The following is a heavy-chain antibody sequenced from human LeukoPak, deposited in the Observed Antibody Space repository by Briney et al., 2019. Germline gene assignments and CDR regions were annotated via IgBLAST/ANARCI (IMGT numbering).Heavy chain of an antibody. D-gene: IGHD4-17*01. V-gene: IGHV3-23*01. CDR2: ISGSGGST. Sequence: GGSLRLSCAASGFTFSSYGMHWVRQAPGKGLEWVSAISGSGGSTYYADSVKGQFTISRDNSKNTLYLQMNSLRAEDTAVYYCAKATVTTPRDFDYWGQGTLVTVSS. J-gene: IGHJ4*02. CDR3: AKATVTTPRDFDY. CDR1: GFTFSSYG.